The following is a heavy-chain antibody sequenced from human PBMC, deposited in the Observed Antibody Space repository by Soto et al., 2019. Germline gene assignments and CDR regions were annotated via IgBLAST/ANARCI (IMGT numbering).Heavy chain of an antibody. Sequence: ASVKVSCKASGYTFTSYGISWVRQAPGQGLEWMGWISAYNGNRNYAQKLQGRVTMTTDTSTSTAYMELRSLRSDDTAVYYCARHHNRGYRYGYVGYWFHPWGHGILVNVS. CDR3: ARHHNRGYRYGYVGYWFHP. CDR1: GYTFTSYG. D-gene: IGHD5-18*01. J-gene: IGHJ5*02. V-gene: IGHV1-18*01. CDR2: ISAYNGNR.